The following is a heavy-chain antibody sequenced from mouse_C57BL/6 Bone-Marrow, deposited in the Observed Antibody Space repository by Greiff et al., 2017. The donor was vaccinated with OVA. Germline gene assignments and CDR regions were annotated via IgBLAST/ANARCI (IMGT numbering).Heavy chain of an antibody. Sequence: EVKLVESGGDLVKPGGSLKLSCAASGFTFRSYGMSWVRQTPDKRLEWVATISSGGSYTYYPASVKGRFTISRDNAKNTLYLQMSSLKSEDTAMYYCARLRWLMFVDYWGQGTSVTVSS. J-gene: IGHJ4*01. V-gene: IGHV5-6*01. CDR2: ISSGGSYT. CDR1: GFTFRSYG. CDR3: ARLRWLMFVDY. D-gene: IGHD2-3*01.